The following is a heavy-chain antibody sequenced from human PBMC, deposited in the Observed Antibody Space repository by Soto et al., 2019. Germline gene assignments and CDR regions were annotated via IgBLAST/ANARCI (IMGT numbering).Heavy chain of an antibody. Sequence: GESLKISCKGSGYSFSSYWIAWVRQMPGKGLDYMGIIFPGDSDTRYSPSFQGQVTISADKSISTAYLQWSSLKASDTAMYYCARQPSNGQWYVWGQGTTVTVSS. CDR3: ARQPSNGQWYV. D-gene: IGHD6-19*01. CDR1: GYSFSSYW. J-gene: IGHJ6*02. CDR2: IFPGDSDT. V-gene: IGHV5-51*01.